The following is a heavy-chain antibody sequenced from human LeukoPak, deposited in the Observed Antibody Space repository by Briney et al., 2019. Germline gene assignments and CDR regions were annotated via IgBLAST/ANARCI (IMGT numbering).Heavy chain of an antibody. CDR1: GFTFGDYA. V-gene: IGHV3-49*04. CDR2: IRSKAYGGTT. Sequence: GRSPRLSCTASGFTFGDYAMSWVRQAPGKGLEWVGFIRSKAYGGTTEYAASVKGRFTISRDDSKTIAYLQMNSLKTEDTAVYYCARENYGEDYWGQGTLVTVSS. D-gene: IGHD4-17*01. CDR3: ARENYGEDY. J-gene: IGHJ4*02.